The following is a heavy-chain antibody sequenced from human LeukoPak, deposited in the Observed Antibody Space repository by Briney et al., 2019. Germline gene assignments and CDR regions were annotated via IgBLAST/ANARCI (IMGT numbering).Heavy chain of an antibody. D-gene: IGHD3-16*01. CDR3: ARSGGGFFDY. CDR1: GFTFSNYW. J-gene: IGHJ4*02. Sequence: GGSLRLSCAASGFTFSNYWMHWVRQAPGKGLVWVSRINSDGSSTSYADSVKGRFTISRDNAKNTLYLQMDSLRAEDTAVYFCARSGGGFFDYWGQGTLVTVSS. CDR2: INSDGSST. V-gene: IGHV3-74*01.